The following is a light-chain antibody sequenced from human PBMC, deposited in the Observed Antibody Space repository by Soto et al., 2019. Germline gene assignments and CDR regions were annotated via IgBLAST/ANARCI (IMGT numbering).Light chain of an antibody. CDR3: CSYAGSYTYV. J-gene: IGLJ1*01. V-gene: IGLV2-11*01. Sequence: QSVLTQPRSVSGSPGQSVTISCTGTNSDVGGYNYVSWYQQHPGTAPKLMIYDVIKRPSGVPDRFSGSKSGNTASLTISGLQAEDEADYFCCSYAGSYTYVFGTGTKVNVL. CDR1: NSDVGGYNY. CDR2: DVI.